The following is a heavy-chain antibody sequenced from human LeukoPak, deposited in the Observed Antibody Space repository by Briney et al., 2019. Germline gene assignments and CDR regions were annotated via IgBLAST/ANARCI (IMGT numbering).Heavy chain of an antibody. CDR3: ARVSSGWTSTFAYFDY. V-gene: IGHV3-21*01. J-gene: IGHJ4*02. CDR1: GFTFSGYG. Sequence: GGSLRLSCAASGFTFSGYGMNWVRQAPGKGLEWVSSITSTSSYIYYADSVKGRFTISRDNAKNSLYLQVNSLRAEDTAVYYCARVSSGWTSTFAYFDYWGQGTLVTVSS. CDR2: ITSTSSYI. D-gene: IGHD6-19*01.